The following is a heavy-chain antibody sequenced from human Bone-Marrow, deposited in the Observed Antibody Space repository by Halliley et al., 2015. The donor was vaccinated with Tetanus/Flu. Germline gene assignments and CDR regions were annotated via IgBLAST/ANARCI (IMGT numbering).Heavy chain of an antibody. CDR2: ISYDGAIS. CDR1: GFTFSTYG. CDR3: AKDPTVFGMGLLSPFDY. Sequence: SGFTFSTYGMHWVRQAPGKGLDWVAGISYDGAISYLADSVKGRFTIARDNSKNTLFLQMNSLRPEDTAVYYCAKDPTVFGMGLLSPFDYWGQGTLVTVSS. J-gene: IGHJ4*02. D-gene: IGHD3-3*01. V-gene: IGHV3-30*18.